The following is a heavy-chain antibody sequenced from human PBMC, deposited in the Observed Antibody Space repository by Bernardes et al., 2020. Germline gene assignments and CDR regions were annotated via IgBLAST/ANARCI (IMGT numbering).Heavy chain of an antibody. J-gene: IGHJ4*02. Sequence: ASVKVACKVSGYTLTELSMHWVRQAPGKGLEWMGGFDLEDGETIYAQKFQGRVTMTEDTSTDTAYMELSSLRSEDTAVYYCATDSHSSWYSTLYYFDYWGQGTLVTVSS. V-gene: IGHV1-24*01. CDR3: ATDSHSSWYSTLYYFDY. CDR2: FDLEDGET. CDR1: GYTLTELS. D-gene: IGHD6-13*01.